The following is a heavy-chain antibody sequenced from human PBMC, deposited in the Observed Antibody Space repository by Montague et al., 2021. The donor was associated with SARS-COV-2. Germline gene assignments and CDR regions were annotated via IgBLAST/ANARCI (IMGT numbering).Heavy chain of an antibody. CDR1: GDSVSSNSAA. J-gene: IGHJ4*02. CDR2: TYYRSKWYN. V-gene: IGHV6-1*01. CDR3: ERGGWGAPGTGRLFDY. Sequence: CAISGDSVSSNSAAWNWIRQSPSRGLEWLGRTYYRSKWYNDYAVSVKSRITINPDTSKNQFSLQLNSVTPEDTAVYYCERGGWGAPGTGRLFDYWGQGTLVTVSS. D-gene: IGHD3-10*01.